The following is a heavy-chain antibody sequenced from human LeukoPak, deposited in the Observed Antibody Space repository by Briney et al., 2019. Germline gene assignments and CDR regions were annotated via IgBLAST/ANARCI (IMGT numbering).Heavy chain of an antibody. J-gene: IGHJ4*02. Sequence: PGGSLRLSCIASGFTFGDYAMSWVRQSPGKGLEWVGFIRSKTYGGTTHYAASVKGRFTISRDDSKSIAYLQMNSLKTEDTAVYYCTVENYYDTSGYPTGWGQGTLVTVSS. V-gene: IGHV3-49*04. CDR3: TVENYYDTSGYPTG. CDR2: IRSKTYGGTT. D-gene: IGHD3-22*01. CDR1: GFTFGDYA.